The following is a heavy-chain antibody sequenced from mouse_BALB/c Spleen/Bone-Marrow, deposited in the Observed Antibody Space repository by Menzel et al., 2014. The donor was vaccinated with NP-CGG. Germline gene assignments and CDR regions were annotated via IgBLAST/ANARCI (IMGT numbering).Heavy chain of an antibody. V-gene: IGHV5-6-3*01. CDR1: GFTFSSYG. J-gene: IGHJ2*03. CDR3: ARVWYFDY. CDR2: INNNGGST. Sequence: EVQGVESGGGLVQPGGSLKLSCVASGFTFSSYGMSWVRQTPDKRLELVATINNNGGSTYYPDSVKGQFTISRDNAKNTLYLQMSSLKSEDTARYYCARVWYFDYWGQGTSLTVSS.